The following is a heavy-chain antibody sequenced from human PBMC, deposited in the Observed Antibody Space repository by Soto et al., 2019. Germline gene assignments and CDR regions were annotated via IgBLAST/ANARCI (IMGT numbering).Heavy chain of an antibody. J-gene: IGHJ6*02. CDR1: GFTFSSYA. Sequence: GGSLRLSCAASGFTFSSYAMHWVRQAPGKGLEWVAVISYDGSNKYYADSVKGRFTISRDNSKNTLYLQMNSLRAEDTAVYYCARDQDGMDVWGQGTTVTVSS. V-gene: IGHV3-30-3*01. CDR2: ISYDGSNK. CDR3: ARDQDGMDV.